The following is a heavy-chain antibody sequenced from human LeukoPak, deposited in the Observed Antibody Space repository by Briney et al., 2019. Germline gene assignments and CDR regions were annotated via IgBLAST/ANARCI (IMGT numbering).Heavy chain of an antibody. CDR1: GYTFTGYH. V-gene: IGHV1-2*02. Sequence: ASVKVSCKASGYTFTGYHIQWVRQAPGQGLEWMGWINPNSGATDSAQKFQGRVTMTRDTSIRTAYMELSRLRSDDTAVYYCARGRASGQYSGYDFIWGQGTLVTVSS. CDR3: ARGRASGQYSGYDFI. D-gene: IGHD5-12*01. CDR2: INPNSGAT. J-gene: IGHJ4*02.